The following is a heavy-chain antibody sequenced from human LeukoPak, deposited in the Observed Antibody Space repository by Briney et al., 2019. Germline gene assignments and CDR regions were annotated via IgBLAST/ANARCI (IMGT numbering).Heavy chain of an antibody. V-gene: IGHV1-2*02. CDR3: ARLGYCSSTSCYVGYFDY. D-gene: IGHD2-2*01. CDR2: INSNSGGT. CDR1: GYTFIDYY. J-gene: IGHJ4*02. Sequence: ASVKVSCKASGYTFIDYYIHWVRQAPGQGLEWMGWINSNSGGTNYAQKFQGRVTMTRDTSVSSAYMEVSSLRSDDTAVYYCARLGYCSSTSCYVGYFDYWGQGTLVTVSS.